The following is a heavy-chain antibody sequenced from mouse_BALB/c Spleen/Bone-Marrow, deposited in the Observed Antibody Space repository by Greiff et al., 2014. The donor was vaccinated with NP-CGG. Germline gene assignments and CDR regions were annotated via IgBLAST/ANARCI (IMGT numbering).Heavy chain of an antibody. V-gene: IGHV1-26*01. CDR3: ARSRYFDN. D-gene: IGHD3-3*01. Sequence: EVQREESGPELVKPGTSVKMSCKASGYTFTDYYMMWVRQSHGKSLEWIGHINPNTDGTFYNQKFKGKATLTVDKSSSTAYMQLNSLTSEDSAVYYCARSRYFDNWGQGTTLTVSS. J-gene: IGHJ2*01. CDR2: INPNTDGT. CDR1: GYTFTDYY.